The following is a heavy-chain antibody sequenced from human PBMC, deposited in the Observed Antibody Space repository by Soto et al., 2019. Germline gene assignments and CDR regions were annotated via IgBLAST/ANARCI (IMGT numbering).Heavy chain of an antibody. Sequence: QVQLVQSGAEVKKPGASVKVSCKASGYTFTSYGISWVRQAPGQGLEWMGWISAYNGNTNYAQKLQGRVTMTTDTSTSTAYMELRSLRSADTAVYYCARDLDCSSTSCPAYWFDPWGQGTLVTVSS. J-gene: IGHJ5*02. D-gene: IGHD2-2*01. CDR2: ISAYNGNT. V-gene: IGHV1-18*01. CDR1: GYTFTSYG. CDR3: ARDLDCSSTSCPAYWFDP.